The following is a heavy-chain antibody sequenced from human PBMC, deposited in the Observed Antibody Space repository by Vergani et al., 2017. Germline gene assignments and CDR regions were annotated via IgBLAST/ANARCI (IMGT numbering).Heavy chain of an antibody. V-gene: IGHV4-39*01. D-gene: IGHD3-3*01. CDR1: GGSISSSSYY. CDR3: ARHGADFWSGYYTPQPFDY. CDR2: IYYSGST. Sequence: QLQLQESGPGLVKPSETLSLTCTVSGGSISSSSYYWGWIRQPPGKGLEWIGSIYYSGSTYYNPSLKSRVTISVDTSKNRFSLKLSSVTAADTAVYYCARHGADFWSGYYTPQPFDYWGQGTLVTVSS. J-gene: IGHJ4*02.